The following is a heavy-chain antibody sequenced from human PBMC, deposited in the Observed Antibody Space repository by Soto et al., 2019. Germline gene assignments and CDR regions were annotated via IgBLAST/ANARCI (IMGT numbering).Heavy chain of an antibody. CDR3: AREEYFGSGSFHFDY. CDR2: INAANGDT. CDR1: GYTFTRYP. Sequence: QVQLVQSGAEVMKPGASVKVSCKAFGYTFTRYPIHWVRQTPGQRLEWMGYINAANGDTRYSHEFQGRVTFDRDASASTAYMQLSSLTSEDTAVYYCAREEYFGSGSFHFDYWGQGSLVTVSS. V-gene: IGHV1-3*01. J-gene: IGHJ4*02. D-gene: IGHD3-10*01.